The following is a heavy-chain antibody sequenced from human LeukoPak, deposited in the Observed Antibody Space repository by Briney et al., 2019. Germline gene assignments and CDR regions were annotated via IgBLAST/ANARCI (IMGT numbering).Heavy chain of an antibody. Sequence: GGSLRLSCVASGFTFSSYAMSWVRQAPGKGLEWVSVISGSGDTTYYADSVKGRFTVSRDNSKLYLQMNSLRAADTAVYFCAKRKDSYGSIDYWGQGTLVTVSS. CDR1: GFTFSSYA. CDR2: ISGSGDTT. V-gene: IGHV3-23*01. J-gene: IGHJ4*02. D-gene: IGHD5-18*01. CDR3: AKRKDSYGSIDY.